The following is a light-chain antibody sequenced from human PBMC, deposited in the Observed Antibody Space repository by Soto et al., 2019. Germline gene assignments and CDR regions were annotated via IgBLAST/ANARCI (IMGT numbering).Light chain of an antibody. J-gene: IGLJ2*01. V-gene: IGLV2-14*01. CDR2: XVS. CDR3: SSYTSSSTPYVV. Sequence: QSALXQXASVSGSPGXSXXISXXGTSSXVGGYNYVSWYQQHPGKAPKLMIXXVSNRPSGVSNRFSGSKSGXTASLTISGLQAEDEADYYCSSYTSSSTPYVVFGGGTQLTVL. CDR1: SSXVGGYNY.